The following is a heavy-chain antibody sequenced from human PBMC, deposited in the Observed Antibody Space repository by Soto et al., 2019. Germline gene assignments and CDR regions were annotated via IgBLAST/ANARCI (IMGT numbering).Heavy chain of an antibody. J-gene: IGHJ3*02. Sequence: SVKVSCKASGGTFSSYAISWVRQAPGQGLEWMGGIIPIFGTANYAQKFQGRVTITADESTSTAYMELSSLRSEDTAVYYCARGYCSGGSCYSEGDAFDIWGQGTMVTVSS. V-gene: IGHV1-69*13. D-gene: IGHD2-15*01. CDR3: ARGYCSGGSCYSEGDAFDI. CDR2: IIPIFGTA. CDR1: GGTFSSYA.